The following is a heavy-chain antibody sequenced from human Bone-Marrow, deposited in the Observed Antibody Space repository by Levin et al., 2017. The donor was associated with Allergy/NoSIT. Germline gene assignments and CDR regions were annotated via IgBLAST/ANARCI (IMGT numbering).Heavy chain of an antibody. CDR2: MHYTGST. Sequence: PSETLSLTCAVSGGSFTSYYWSWVRQAPGKGLEWIAYMHYTGSTYYNPSLKSRVAVSIDMSMNRFSLSLRSLTAADSAVYFCARVDVAAASLFEYWGPGTLVTVS. V-gene: IGHV4-59*01. CDR3: ARVDVAAASLFEY. J-gene: IGHJ4*02. D-gene: IGHD6-25*01. CDR1: GGSFTSYY.